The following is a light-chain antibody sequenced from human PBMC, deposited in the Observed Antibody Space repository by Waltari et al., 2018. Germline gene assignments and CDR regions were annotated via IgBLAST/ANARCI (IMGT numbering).Light chain of an antibody. CDR1: QSIANN. CDR3: QQYSNWPRT. CDR2: GAS. J-gene: IGKJ1*01. V-gene: IGKV3-15*01. Sequence: EIVMTQSPATLSVSPGETATLSCRASQSIANNLAWYQQKPGPAPKVFIYGASTRATTVPARFSGSGSGTEFTLTISSLQSEDFAVYYCQQYSNWPRTFGQGTKVEIK.